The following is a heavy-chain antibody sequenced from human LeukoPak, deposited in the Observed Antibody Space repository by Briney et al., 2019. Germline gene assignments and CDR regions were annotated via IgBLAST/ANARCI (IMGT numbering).Heavy chain of an antibody. CDR3: ARSLEYYFDY. V-gene: IGHV4-4*07. Sequence: SETLSLTCTVSDDSINSYWWSWIRQPAGKGLEWIGRIYTSGTTNYNLSLKSRVTMSVDTSKNQFSLKLSSVTAADTAVYYCARSLEYYFDYWGQGTLVTVSS. CDR1: DDSINSYW. J-gene: IGHJ4*02. CDR2: IYTSGTT. D-gene: IGHD5-24*01.